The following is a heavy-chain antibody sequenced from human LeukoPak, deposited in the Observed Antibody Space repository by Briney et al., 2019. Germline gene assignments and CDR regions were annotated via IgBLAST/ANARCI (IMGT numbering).Heavy chain of an antibody. J-gene: IGHJ5*02. D-gene: IGHD6-13*01. CDR3: ARGVSSSWGDNWFDR. CDR2: IKQDGSEK. Sequence: GGSLRLSCSASGFTCSSYWRSWVRQAPGKGLEWAANIKQDGSEKDYVDSVKGRFTIARDNTTNSLYLQMNSLRAEDTAVYYCARGVSSSWGDNWFDRWGQGTLVTVYS. V-gene: IGHV3-7*03. CDR1: GFTCSSYW.